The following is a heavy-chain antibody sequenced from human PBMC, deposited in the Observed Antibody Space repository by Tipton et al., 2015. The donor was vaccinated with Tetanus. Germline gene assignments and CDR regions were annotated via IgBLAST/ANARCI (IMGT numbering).Heavy chain of an antibody. CDR1: GGSISSGGYS. J-gene: IGHJ5*02. V-gene: IGHV4-30-2*01. Sequence: LRLSCAESGGSISSGGYSWTWIRQPPGKGLQWIGYMYYSGTTHYNPSLKSRVTISIDRSKNQLSLKLTSVTAADTAVYYCARATSTGPSYNWFDPWGQGTLVTVSS. D-gene: IGHD2-8*02. CDR2: MYYSGTT. CDR3: ARATSTGPSYNWFDP.